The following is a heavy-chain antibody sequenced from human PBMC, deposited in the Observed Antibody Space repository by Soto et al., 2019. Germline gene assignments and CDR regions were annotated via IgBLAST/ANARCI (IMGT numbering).Heavy chain of an antibody. CDR2: ISYDGSNK. D-gene: IGHD6-19*01. Sequence: GGSLRLSCAASGFTFSSYAMHWVRQAPGKGLEWVAVISYDGSNKYYADSVKGRFTISRDNSKNTLYLQMNSLRAEDTAVYYCARGDISKWLVQVNGMDVWGQGTTVTVSS. CDR3: ARGDISKWLVQVNGMDV. CDR1: GFTFSSYA. J-gene: IGHJ6*02. V-gene: IGHV3-30-3*01.